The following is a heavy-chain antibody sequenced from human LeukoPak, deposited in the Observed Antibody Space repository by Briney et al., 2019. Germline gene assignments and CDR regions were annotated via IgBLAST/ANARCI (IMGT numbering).Heavy chain of an antibody. CDR1: GGSISSTRYY. D-gene: IGHD6-13*01. V-gene: IGHV4-39*01. Sequence: SSETLSLTCSGSGGSISSTRYYWGWIRQPPGKGLEWIGSIFYSGSTFYNPSLKSRVTISVDTSKNQFSLKLNSVTAADTAVYYCARHPYSSSWFNYWGPGTLVTVAS. CDR2: IFYSGST. CDR3: ARHPYSSSWFNY. J-gene: IGHJ4*02.